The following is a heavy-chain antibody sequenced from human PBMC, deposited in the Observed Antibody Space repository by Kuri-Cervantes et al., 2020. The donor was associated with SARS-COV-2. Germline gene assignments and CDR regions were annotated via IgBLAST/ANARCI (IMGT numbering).Heavy chain of an antibody. J-gene: IGHJ4*02. CDR1: GFTFSAYT. V-gene: IGHV3-21*01. Sequence: GGSLRLSCVASGFTFSAYTLIWVRQAPGKGLEWVSSITRSSVYISYADSLKGRFTISRDNAKNSLYLQMNSLRAEDTAVYYCTTLIDYWGQGALVTVSS. CDR3: TTLIDY. CDR2: ITRSSVYI.